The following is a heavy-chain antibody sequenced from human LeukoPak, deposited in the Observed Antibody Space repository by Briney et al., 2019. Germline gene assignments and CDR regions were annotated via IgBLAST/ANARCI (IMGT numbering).Heavy chain of an antibody. CDR2: IYYSGST. V-gene: IGHV4-59*08. CDR1: GGSISSYY. Sequence: MASETLSLTCTVSGGSISSYYWSWIRQPPGKGLEWIGYIYYSGSTNYNPSLKSRVTISVDTSKNQFSLKLSSVTAADTAVYYCASSTDPYYFDYWGQGTLVTVSS. J-gene: IGHJ4*02. CDR3: ASSTDPYYFDY.